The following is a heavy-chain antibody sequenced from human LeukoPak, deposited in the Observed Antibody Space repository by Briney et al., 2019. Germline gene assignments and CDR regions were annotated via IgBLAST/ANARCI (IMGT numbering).Heavy chain of an antibody. J-gene: IGHJ3*02. CDR2: ISYDGSNK. V-gene: IGHV3-30-3*01. CDR1: GFTFSSYA. CDR3: ARDSKGPSGAFDI. Sequence: GRSLRLSCAASGFTFSSYAMHWVRQAPGKGLEWVAVISYDGSNKYYADSVKGRFTISRDNSKNTLYLQMNSLRAEDTAVYYCARDSKGPSGAFDIWGQGTMVTVSS.